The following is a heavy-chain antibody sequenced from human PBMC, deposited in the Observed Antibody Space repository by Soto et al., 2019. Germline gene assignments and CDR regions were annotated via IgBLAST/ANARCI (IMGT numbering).Heavy chain of an antibody. J-gene: IGHJ4*02. CDR2: ITGSSSAI. V-gene: IGHV3-48*01. CDR1: GFTFSPNS. Sequence: GGSLRLSCAASGFTFSPNSMNWVRQAPGKGLEWISYITGSSSAIHYADSVRGRFTISRDNAKNSVYLQMNSLRGEDTAVYYCARDTKWAFDYWGQGTLVTVSS. D-gene: IGHD1-26*01. CDR3: ARDTKWAFDY.